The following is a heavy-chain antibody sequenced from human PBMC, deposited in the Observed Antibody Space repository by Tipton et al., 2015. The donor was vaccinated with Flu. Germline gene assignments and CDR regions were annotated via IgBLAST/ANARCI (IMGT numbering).Heavy chain of an antibody. CDR2: ISSSGSTI. V-gene: IGHV3-48*03. Sequence: SLRLSCAASGFTFSSYEMNWVRQAPGNGLKWVSYISSSGSTIYYADSVKGRFTISRDNAKNSLYLQMNSLRAEDTAAYYCARDLGWQLLNYYSYYGMDGWGQGSPATVSS. D-gene: IGHD1-26*01. CDR1: GFTFSSYE. CDR3: ARDLGWQLLNYYSYYGMDG. J-gene: IGHJ6*02.